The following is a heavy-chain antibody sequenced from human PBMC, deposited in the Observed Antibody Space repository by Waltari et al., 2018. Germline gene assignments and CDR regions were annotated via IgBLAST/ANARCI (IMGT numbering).Heavy chain of an antibody. D-gene: IGHD2-2*02. V-gene: IGHV3-30*02. CDR1: GFTFSNFG. Sequence: QVNLVESGGGVVQPGGSLRLSWATSGFTFSNFGMHWVRQAPGKGLEWVALIWFDGSDKFYADSVRGRFTISRDNSARTLYLDMDSLRLDDTAMYYCAKDAFGNTYLDFWGQGTLVTV. CDR3: AKDAFGNTYLDF. J-gene: IGHJ4*02. CDR2: IWFDGSDK.